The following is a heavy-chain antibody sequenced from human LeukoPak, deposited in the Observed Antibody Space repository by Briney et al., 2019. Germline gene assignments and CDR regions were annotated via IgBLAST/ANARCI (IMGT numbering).Heavy chain of an antibody. CDR3: ARTAGRTFDY. D-gene: IGHD6-6*01. CDR2: INPSGGST. Sequence: ASVKVSCTASGYTFTSYFMHWVRQAPGQGLEWMGIINPSGGSTSYAQKFQGRVTMTRDTSTSTVYMELSSLRSEDTAVYYCARTAGRTFDYWGQEPWSPSPQ. V-gene: IGHV1-46*01. J-gene: IGHJ4*01. CDR1: GYTFTSYF.